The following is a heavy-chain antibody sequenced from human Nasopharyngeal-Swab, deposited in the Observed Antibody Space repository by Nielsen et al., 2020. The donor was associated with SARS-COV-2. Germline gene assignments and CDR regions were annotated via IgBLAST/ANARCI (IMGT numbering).Heavy chain of an antibody. J-gene: IGHJ4*02. Sequence: GGSLRLSCAASGFTFDDCAMHWVRQAPGKGLEWVSGISWNSGSIGYADSVKGRFTISRGNAKNSLYLQMNSLRAEDTALYYCAKDFYDILTGGVDYWGQGTLVTVSS. D-gene: IGHD3-9*01. CDR3: AKDFYDILTGGVDY. CDR2: ISWNSGSI. V-gene: IGHV3-9*01. CDR1: GFTFDDCA.